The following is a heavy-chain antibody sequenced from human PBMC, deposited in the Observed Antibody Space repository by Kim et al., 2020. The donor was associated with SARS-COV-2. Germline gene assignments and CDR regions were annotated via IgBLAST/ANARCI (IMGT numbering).Heavy chain of an antibody. CDR3: ARDGSNYPRADYYYYYGMDV. D-gene: IGHD4-4*01. J-gene: IGHJ6*02. CDR1: GFTFSSYS. CDR2: ISSSSSTI. V-gene: IGHV3-48*02. Sequence: GGSLRLSCAASGFTFSSYSMNWVRQAPGKGLEWVSYISSSSSTIYYADSVKGRFTISRDNAKNSLYLQMNSLRDEDTAVYYCARDGSNYPRADYYYYYGMDVWGQGTTVTGSS.